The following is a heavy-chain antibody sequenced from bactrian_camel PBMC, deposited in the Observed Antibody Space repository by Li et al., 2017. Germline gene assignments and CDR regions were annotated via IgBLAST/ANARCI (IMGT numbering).Heavy chain of an antibody. Sequence: VQLVESGGGSVQPGGSLRLSCAAPASIHRLRKMGWFRQAPGKEREGVASVYTGGGNSYYADSVKGRFTASKDKVETTWQLQMNSLKPDDTGMYYCATIVRRGGGYCHSDYDYDNWGQGTQVTVS. CDR1: ASIHRLRK. CDR2: VYTGGGNS. V-gene: IGHV3S54*01. J-gene: IGHJ4*01. CDR3: ATIVRRGGGYCHSDYDYDN. D-gene: IGHD2*01.